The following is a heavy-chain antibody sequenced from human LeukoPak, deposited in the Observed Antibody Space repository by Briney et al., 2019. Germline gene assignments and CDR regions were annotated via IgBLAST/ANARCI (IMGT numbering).Heavy chain of an antibody. Sequence: ASVKVSCKASGYTFTSYYMHWVRQAPGQGLEWMGIINPSGGSTSYAQKFQGRVTMTRDTSTSTVYMELSSLRSEDTAVYYCASGGYNAYYYYGMDVWGQGTTVTVSS. CDR3: ASGGYNAYYYYGMDV. J-gene: IGHJ6*02. CDR2: INPSGGST. V-gene: IGHV1-46*01. CDR1: GYTFTSYY. D-gene: IGHD1-26*01.